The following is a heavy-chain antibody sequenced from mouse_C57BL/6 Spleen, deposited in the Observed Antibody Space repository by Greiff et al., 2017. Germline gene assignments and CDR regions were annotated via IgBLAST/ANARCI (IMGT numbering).Heavy chain of an antibody. D-gene: IGHD3-2*02. J-gene: IGHJ4*01. Sequence: EVQGVESGGDLVKPGGSLKLSCAASGFTFSSYGMSWVRQTPDKRLEWVATISSGGSYTYYPDSVKGRFTISRDNAKNTLYLQMSSLKSEDTAMYYCARHGSSGYRAMDYWGQGTSVTVSS. CDR2: ISSGGSYT. CDR3: ARHGSSGYRAMDY. CDR1: GFTFSSYG. V-gene: IGHV5-6*01.